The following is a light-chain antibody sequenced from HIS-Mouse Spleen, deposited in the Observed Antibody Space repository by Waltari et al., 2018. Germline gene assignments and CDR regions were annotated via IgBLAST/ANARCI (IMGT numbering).Light chain of an antibody. CDR3: QQYDNHPLT. CDR2: DAS. Sequence: DIQMTQSPSSLSASVGDRVTITCQASQDISNYLNWYQQKPGKAPKSLIYDASSLQRGVPSKFSGSGSGTDFTFTISSLQPEDFATYYCQQYDNHPLTFGQGTKVEIK. V-gene: IGKV1-33*01. CDR1: QDISNY. J-gene: IGKJ1*01.